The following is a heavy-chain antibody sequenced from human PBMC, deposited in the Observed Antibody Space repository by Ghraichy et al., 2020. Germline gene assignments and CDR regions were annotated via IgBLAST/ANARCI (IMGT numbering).Heavy chain of an antibody. V-gene: IGHV4-61*10. Sequence: SETLSLTCTVSGGSISRGSYYWNWIRQPAGKGLEWIGYIYHSGSTNYNPSLKSRVTISVDTSKNQFSLKLNSVTAADTAVYYCARERGGYCSSTSCYGPDWYFDLWGRGTLVTVSS. CDR3: ARERGGYCSSTSCYGPDWYFDL. CDR2: IYHSGST. D-gene: IGHD2-2*01. J-gene: IGHJ2*01. CDR1: GGSISRGSYY.